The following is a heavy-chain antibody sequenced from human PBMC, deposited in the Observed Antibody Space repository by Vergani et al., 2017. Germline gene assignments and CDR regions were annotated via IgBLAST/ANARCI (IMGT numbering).Heavy chain of an antibody. J-gene: IGHJ6*02. Sequence: QVQLVQSGAEVKKPGSSVKVSCKASGGTFSSYAISWVRQAPGQGLEWMGGIIPIFGTANYAQKFQGRVTITADESTSTAYMELSSLRSEDTAVYYCASRGIGYGSGTYYYYGMDVWGQGTTVTVSS. CDR2: IIPIFGTA. CDR1: GGTFSSYA. D-gene: IGHD3-10*01. V-gene: IGHV1-69*01. CDR3: ASRGIGYGSGTYYYYGMDV.